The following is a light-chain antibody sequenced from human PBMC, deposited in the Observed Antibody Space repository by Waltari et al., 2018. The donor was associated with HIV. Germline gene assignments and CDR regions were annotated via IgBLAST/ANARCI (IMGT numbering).Light chain of an antibody. Sequence: IWMTQSPSLLSASTGDRVTVTCQASQHINNYLNWYQKKPGEAPNLLIYDASNLRTGVPSRFSGSGSGTHFTFTISSLQPEDFAIYYCQQYDNLPFTFGQGTKLEIK. V-gene: IGKV1-33*01. CDR3: QQYDNLPFT. CDR2: DAS. J-gene: IGKJ2*01. CDR1: QHINNY.